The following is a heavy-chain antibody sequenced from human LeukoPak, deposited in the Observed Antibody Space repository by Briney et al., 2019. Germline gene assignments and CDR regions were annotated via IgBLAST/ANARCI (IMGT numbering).Heavy chain of an antibody. CDR3: ARADFWSGFIDY. CDR2: IGSGSGNI. D-gene: IGHD3-3*01. J-gene: IGHJ4*02. CDR1: GFSFSTYS. V-gene: IGHV3-21*01. Sequence: GGSLRLSCEASGFSFSTYSMNWVRQAPGKGLEWVSSIGSGSGNIYYADSVKGRFTISRDNAKNSLFLQMNSLRAEDTAVYYCARADFWSGFIDYWGQGTLVTVSS.